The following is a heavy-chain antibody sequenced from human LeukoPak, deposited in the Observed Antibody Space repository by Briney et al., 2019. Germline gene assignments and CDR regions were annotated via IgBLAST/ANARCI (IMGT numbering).Heavy chain of an antibody. D-gene: IGHD6-13*01. V-gene: IGHV4-59*08. CDR3: ARHRSFIAATGTGAFDI. Sequence: SEILSLTCTVSGGSISSYHWSWIRQPPGKGLEWISNIYDSGSTKYNPSLKSRVTISVDTSKNQFSLKLSSVTAADTGVFYCARHRSFIAATGTGAFDIWGQGTVVTVSS. J-gene: IGHJ3*02. CDR2: IYDSGST. CDR1: GGSISSYH.